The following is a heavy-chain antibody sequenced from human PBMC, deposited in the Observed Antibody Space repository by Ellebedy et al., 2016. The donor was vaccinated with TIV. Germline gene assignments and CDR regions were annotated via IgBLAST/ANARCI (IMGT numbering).Heavy chain of an antibody. CDR3: AHDYGDL. CDR2: TIPIFDTP. Sequence: ASVKVSCXASGGSSSSFAISWVRQAPGQGLEWMGGTIPIFDTPNYAQSFQGRLTITADESTSTAYMELNSLTSDDTAIYYCAHDYGDLWGRGTLITVSS. CDR1: GGSSSSFA. D-gene: IGHD4-17*01. J-gene: IGHJ2*01. V-gene: IGHV1-69*13.